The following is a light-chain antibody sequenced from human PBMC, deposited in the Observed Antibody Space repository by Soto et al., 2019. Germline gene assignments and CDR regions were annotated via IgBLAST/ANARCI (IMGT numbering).Light chain of an antibody. CDR1: QGVRDD. J-gene: IGKJ4*01. V-gene: IGKV1-6*01. Sequence: IQMNQYPSSLSAFVGDRVTITFPASQGVRDDVGWYQQKPGKAPKLLIYSASTLQSGVPSRFSGSGSGTDFTLTISGLQPEDFATYYCLQESNYPLTFGGGTKVDIK. CDR3: LQESNYPLT. CDR2: SAS.